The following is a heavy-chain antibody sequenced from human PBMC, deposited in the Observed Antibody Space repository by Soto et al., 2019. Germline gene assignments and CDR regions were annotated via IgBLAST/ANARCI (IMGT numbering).Heavy chain of an antibody. J-gene: IGHJ6*04. CDR1: GFTFSSYA. V-gene: IGHV3-23*01. D-gene: IGHD2-15*01. Sequence: GGSLRLSCAASGFTFSSYAMSWVRQAPGKGLEWFSAISGSGGSTYYADSVKGRFTISRDNSKNTLYLQMNSRRAEDTAVYYCAKDLGRTHIVVVVAATQADVWGKGTTVTVSS. CDR3: AKDLGRTHIVVVVAATQADV. CDR2: ISGSGGST.